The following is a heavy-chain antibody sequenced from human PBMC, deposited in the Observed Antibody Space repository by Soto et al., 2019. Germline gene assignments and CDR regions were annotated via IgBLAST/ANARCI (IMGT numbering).Heavy chain of an antibody. Sequence: WSLRLSCAASGFTFSRYWMNWVRQAPGKGLEWVANIKQDGTEKNYVDSVKGRFTISRDNAKNSLYLQMDSLRAEDTAVYFCARGDTPMITGMDSFDIWAQGTLVTVSS. CDR3: ARGDTPMITGMDSFDI. J-gene: IGHJ3*02. D-gene: IGHD5-18*01. CDR1: GFTFSRYW. V-gene: IGHV3-7*01. CDR2: IKQDGTEK.